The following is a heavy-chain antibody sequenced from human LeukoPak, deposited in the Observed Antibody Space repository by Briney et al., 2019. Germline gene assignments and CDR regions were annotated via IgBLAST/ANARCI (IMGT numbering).Heavy chain of an antibody. V-gene: IGHV4-31*02. CDR3: ARDGTYGSGSYHWFDP. D-gene: IGHD3-10*01. Sequence: SWIRQHPGKGLEWIGYIYYSGSTYYNPSLKSRVTISVDTSKNQFSLKLSSVTAADTAVYYCARDGTYGSGSYHWFDPWGQGTLVTVSS. J-gene: IGHJ5*02. CDR2: IYYSGST.